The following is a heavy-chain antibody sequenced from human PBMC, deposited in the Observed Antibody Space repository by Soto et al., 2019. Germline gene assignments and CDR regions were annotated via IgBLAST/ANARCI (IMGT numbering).Heavy chain of an antibody. CDR1: GFTVSSNY. J-gene: IGHJ5*02. CDR3: ARHDYGDHFASWFDP. D-gene: IGHD4-17*01. CDR2: IYSGGST. Sequence: GGSLRLSCAASGFTVSSNYMSWVRQAPGKGLEWVSVIYSGGSTYYADSVKGRFTISRDNSKNTLYLQMNSLRAEDTAVYYCARHDYGDHFASWFDPWGQGTLVTVSS. V-gene: IGHV3-66*04.